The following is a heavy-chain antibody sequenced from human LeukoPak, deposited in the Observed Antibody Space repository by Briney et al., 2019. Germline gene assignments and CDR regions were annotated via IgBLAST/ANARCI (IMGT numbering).Heavy chain of an antibody. J-gene: IGHJ5*02. CDR1: GYTFTGYY. Sequence: GASVKVSCKASGYTFTGYYMHWVRQAPGQGLEWMGWINPNSGGTNYAQKFQGRVTMTRDTSISTAYMELSRLRSDDTAVYHCARGRYCSGGSCYLGWFDPWGQGTLVTVSS. CDR3: ARGRYCSGGSCYLGWFDP. V-gene: IGHV1-2*02. CDR2: INPNSGGT. D-gene: IGHD2-15*01.